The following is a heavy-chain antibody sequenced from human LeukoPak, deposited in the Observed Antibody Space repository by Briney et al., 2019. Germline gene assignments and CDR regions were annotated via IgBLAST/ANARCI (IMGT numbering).Heavy chain of an antibody. Sequence: GRSLRLSCAASGFTFDDYAMHWVRQAPGKGLEWVSGISWNSGSICYADSVKGRFTISRGNAKNSLYLQMNSLRAEDTALYYCAKDRRARDIGGFDYWGQGTLVTVSS. CDR3: AKDRRARDIGGFDY. V-gene: IGHV3-9*01. CDR1: GFTFDDYA. J-gene: IGHJ4*02. D-gene: IGHD2-15*01. CDR2: ISWNSGSI.